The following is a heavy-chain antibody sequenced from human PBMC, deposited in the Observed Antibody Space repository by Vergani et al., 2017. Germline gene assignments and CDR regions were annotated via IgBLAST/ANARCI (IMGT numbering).Heavy chain of an antibody. Sequence: EVQLVESGGGVVQPGGSLRLSCAASGFTFSSYDMHWVRQATGKGLEWVSAIGTAGDTYYPGSVKGRFTISRENAKNSLYLQMNSLRAGDTAVYYCARAYSSGWYDYWGQGTLVTVSS. J-gene: IGHJ4*02. CDR3: ARAYSSGWYDY. CDR2: IGTAGDT. V-gene: IGHV3-13*01. CDR1: GFTFSSYD. D-gene: IGHD6-19*01.